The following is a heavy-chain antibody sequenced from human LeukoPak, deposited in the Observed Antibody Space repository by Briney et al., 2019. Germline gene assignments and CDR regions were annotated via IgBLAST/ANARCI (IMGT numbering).Heavy chain of an antibody. D-gene: IGHD2-15*01. V-gene: IGHV3-11*01. J-gene: IGHJ6*02. CDR3: AKDLGSGLYYYYGMDV. CDR1: GFTFSNYY. CDR2: ISSSGDIM. Sequence: GGSLRLSCAASGFTFSNYYMTWLRQTPGKGLEWISYISSSGDIMDYADSVKGRFTISRDNAKNSLYLQMNSLRAEDTALYYCAKDLGSGLYYYYGMDVWGQGTTVTVSS.